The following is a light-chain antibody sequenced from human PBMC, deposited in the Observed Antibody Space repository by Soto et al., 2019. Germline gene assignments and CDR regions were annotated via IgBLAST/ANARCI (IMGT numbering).Light chain of an antibody. CDR2: AAS. V-gene: IGKV1-9*01. J-gene: IGKJ1*01. CDR3: QHYYGFSRT. Sequence: DIHLTHSPAFLSASAVDRVTITCLASQVISSYLAWYQQKPGRAPKLLIYAASTLQSGVPSRFSGSGSGTEFTLTITSLQPEDFATYYCQHYYGFSRTFGQGTKVDIK. CDR1: QVISSY.